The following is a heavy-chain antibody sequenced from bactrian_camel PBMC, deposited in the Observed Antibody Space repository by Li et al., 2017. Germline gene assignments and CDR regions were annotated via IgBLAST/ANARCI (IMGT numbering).Heavy chain of an antibody. D-gene: IGHD2*01. CDR2: LDSDGRI. CDR3: AADIRWCSSGYFDPQDRLGY. CDR1: VSSANDYC. Sequence: HVQLVESGGGSLQAGGSLRLSCAVSVSSANDYCLGWFRQASGKEREWVGSLDSDGRINYSDYVKGRFAIPRDNAKNTVYMQMNSLKPEDTARYYCAADIRWCSSGYFDPQDRLGYWGQGTKVTV. J-gene: IGHJ6*01. V-gene: IGHV3S53*01.